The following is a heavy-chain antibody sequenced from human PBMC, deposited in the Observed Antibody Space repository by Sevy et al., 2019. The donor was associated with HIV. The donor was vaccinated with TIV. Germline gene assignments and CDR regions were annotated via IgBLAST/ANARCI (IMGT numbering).Heavy chain of an antibody. CDR3: ARDSSIYYYYGIDV. V-gene: IGHV3-30-3*01. Sequence: GGSLRLSCAASGFTFSSYAMHWVRQAPGKGLEWVAVISYDGSNKYYADSVKGRFTISRDNSKNTLYLQMNSLRAEDTAVYYCARDSSIYYYYGIDVWGQGTTVTVSS. J-gene: IGHJ6*02. CDR1: GFTFSSYA. CDR2: ISYDGSNK.